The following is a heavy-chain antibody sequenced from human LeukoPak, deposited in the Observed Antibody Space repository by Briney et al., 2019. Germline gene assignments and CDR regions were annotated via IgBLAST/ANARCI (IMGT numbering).Heavy chain of an antibody. Sequence: ASVKVSCKASGYTFTGYYMHWVRQAPGQGLEWMGWINPNSGGTNYAQKFQGWVTMTRDTSISTAYMELSRLRSDDTAVYYCARADNWNLYWYFDLWGRGTLVTVSS. CDR2: INPNSGGT. CDR3: ARADNWNLYWYFDL. V-gene: IGHV1-2*04. J-gene: IGHJ2*01. D-gene: IGHD1-20*01. CDR1: GYTFTGYY.